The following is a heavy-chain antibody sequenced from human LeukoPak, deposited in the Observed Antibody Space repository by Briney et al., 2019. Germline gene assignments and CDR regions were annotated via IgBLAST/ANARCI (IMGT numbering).Heavy chain of an antibody. CDR2: IYYSGST. D-gene: IGHD6-19*01. CDR1: GDSISSYY. Sequence: PSETLSLTCTVSGDSISSYYWSWIRQPPGKGLEWIGYIYYSGSTNYNPSLKSRVTISVDTSKNQFSLKLSSVTAADTAVYYCARHRLAVAGWFDPWGQGTLVTVSS. CDR3: ARHRLAVAGWFDP. V-gene: IGHV4-59*08. J-gene: IGHJ5*02.